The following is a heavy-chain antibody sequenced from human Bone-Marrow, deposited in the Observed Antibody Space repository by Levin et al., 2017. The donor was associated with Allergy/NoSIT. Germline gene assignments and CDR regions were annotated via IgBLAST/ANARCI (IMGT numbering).Heavy chain of an antibody. Sequence: LSLTCAASGFIFNNAWMSWVRQAPGKGLEWVGHIKSITDGGATGYGAPVKGRFTISRDESKSTLYLQMSNLQTDDTAVYYCTTDGGDYYGMDVWGQGTTVTVSS. CDR1: GFIFNNAW. D-gene: IGHD3-10*01. CDR3: TTDGGDYYGMDV. V-gene: IGHV3-15*01. J-gene: IGHJ6*02. CDR2: IKSITDGGAT.